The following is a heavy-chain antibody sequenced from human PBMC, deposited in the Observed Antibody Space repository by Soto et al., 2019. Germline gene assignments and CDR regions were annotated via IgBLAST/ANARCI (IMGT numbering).Heavy chain of an antibody. V-gene: IGHV3-21*01. D-gene: IGHD2-2*01. J-gene: IGHJ3*02. Sequence: GSLRLSCAASGFTFSSYSMNWVRQAPGKGLEWVSSISSSSSYIYYADSVKGRFTISRDNAKNSLYLQMNSLRAEDTAVYYCAREKVAYCSSTSCYLDAFDIWGQGTMVTVSS. CDR3: AREKVAYCSSTSCYLDAFDI. CDR1: GFTFSSYS. CDR2: ISSSSSYI.